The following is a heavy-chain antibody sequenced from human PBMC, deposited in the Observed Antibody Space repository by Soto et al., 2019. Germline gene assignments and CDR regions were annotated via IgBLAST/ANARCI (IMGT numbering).Heavy chain of an antibody. CDR3: ARDSGTVGYDDS. CDR1: GGTFSTYT. Sequence: HVQLVQSGAEVKKPGSSVKVSCKASGGTFSTYTINWVRQAPGQGLEWMGRIIPLLDVTNNAQRFQGRVTITADKSTSTVYMELTSLTSQDTAVYYCARDSGTVGYDDSWGQGTLVTVSS. J-gene: IGHJ4*02. V-gene: IGHV1-69*08. CDR2: IIPLLDVT. D-gene: IGHD3-10*01.